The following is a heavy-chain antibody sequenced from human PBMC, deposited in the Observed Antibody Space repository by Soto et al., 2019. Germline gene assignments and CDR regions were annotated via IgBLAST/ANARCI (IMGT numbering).Heavy chain of an antibody. V-gene: IGHV4-59*01. J-gene: IGHJ4*02. CDR3: ARTYSTSAPFDY. Sequence: SETLSLTCTVSGGSITDYYWTWIRQPPGKGLEWIGYKYYTGNTNYNPSLKSRVTISVDTSENQFSLKLSSVTAADTAVYYCARTYSTSAPFDYWGQGTLVTVSS. CDR1: GGSITDYY. CDR2: KYYTGNT. D-gene: IGHD6-6*01.